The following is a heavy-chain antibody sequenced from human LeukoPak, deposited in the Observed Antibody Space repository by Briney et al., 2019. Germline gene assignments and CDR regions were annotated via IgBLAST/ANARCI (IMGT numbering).Heavy chain of an antibody. CDR1: GYTFTSYG. D-gene: IGHD6-19*01. J-gene: IGHJ3*02. V-gene: IGHV1-18*01. Sequence: GASVKVSCKASGYTFTSYGISWVRQAPGQGLEWMGWISAYNGNTNYAQKLQGRVTMTTDTSTSTAYMELRSLRSDDTAVYYRARVGSIAVAGPDAFDIWGQGTMVTVSS. CDR3: ARVGSIAVAGPDAFDI. CDR2: ISAYNGNT.